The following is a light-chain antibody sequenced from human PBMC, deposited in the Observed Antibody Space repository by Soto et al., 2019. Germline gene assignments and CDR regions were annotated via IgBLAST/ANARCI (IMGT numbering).Light chain of an antibody. CDR3: QQYDTYWT. CDR2: KAS. CDR1: QSISGW. Sequence: DIQMTQSPSTLSASVGDRVIITCRASQSISGWLAWYQQKPGKAPKLLIYKASTLESGVPSRFSGSVSGTEFTLTISSLQPDDFATYYCQQYDTYWTFGQGTKVAIK. V-gene: IGKV1-5*03. J-gene: IGKJ1*01.